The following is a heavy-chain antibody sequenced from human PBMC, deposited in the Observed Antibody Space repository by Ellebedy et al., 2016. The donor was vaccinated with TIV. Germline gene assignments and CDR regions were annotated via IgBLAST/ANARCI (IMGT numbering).Heavy chain of an antibody. J-gene: IGHJ4*02. V-gene: IGHV4-34*01. D-gene: IGHD4-17*01. Sequence: MPSETLSLTCAVYGGSFSGSYWPWIRQPPGKGLEWIGEINHSGSTTYNPSLKSRVTISVDTSRNRFALKLSSVTAADTAVYYCARSTTVTTASYEYWGQGTLVTVSS. CDR1: GGSFSGSY. CDR3: ARSTTVTTASYEY. CDR2: INHSGST.